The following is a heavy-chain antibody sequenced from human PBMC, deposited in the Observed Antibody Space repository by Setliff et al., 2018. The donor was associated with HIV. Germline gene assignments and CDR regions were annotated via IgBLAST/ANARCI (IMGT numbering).Heavy chain of an antibody. CDR3: ARAYNVYDYRFDSSGYDY. V-gene: IGHV4-39*07. D-gene: IGHD3-22*01. CDR2: ISYSGTT. Sequence: SETLSLTCSVSGGSISSSSYYWGWIRQPPGKGLEWIGFISYSGTTYYNPSLRSRVTVSVDTSKNQFSLKLSSVTAADTAVYFCARAYNVYDYRFDSSGYDYWGQGTLVTVSS. J-gene: IGHJ4*02. CDR1: GGSISSSSYY.